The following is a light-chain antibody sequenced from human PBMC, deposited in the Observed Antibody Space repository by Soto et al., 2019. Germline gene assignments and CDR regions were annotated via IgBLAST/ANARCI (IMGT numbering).Light chain of an antibody. V-gene: IGKV1-17*03. J-gene: IGKJ2*01. CDR2: GAS. CDR3: LQHNSYPYT. Sequence: DVQMTQSLSAVSASLGDTVTVTCRASQGITTFLAWFRQRPGKVPERLIYGASSLQSGVPSRFSGRGSGTEFTLTISSLQPEDFGTYYCLQHNSYPYTFGPGTKVDI. CDR1: QGITTF.